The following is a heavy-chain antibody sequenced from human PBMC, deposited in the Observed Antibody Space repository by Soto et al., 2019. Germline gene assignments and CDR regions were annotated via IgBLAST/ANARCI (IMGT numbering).Heavy chain of an antibody. V-gene: IGHV1-24*01. CDR3: VTGEYYSSAYNPPEFDS. CDR2: FDPEHAET. J-gene: IGHJ4*02. D-gene: IGHD3-22*01. CDR1: GHTLSELS. Sequence: QVHLVQSGADVKNPGASIKVSCKVSGHTLSELSMHWVRQAPGKGLEWMGGFDPEHAETIYAQKFQGRVTMTEDTSTETAYMGLSSLRSEDTAVYYCVTGEYYSSAYNPPEFDSWGQGTLITVSS.